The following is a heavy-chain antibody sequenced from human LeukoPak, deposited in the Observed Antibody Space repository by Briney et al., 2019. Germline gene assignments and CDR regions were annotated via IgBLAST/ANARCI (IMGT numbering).Heavy chain of an antibody. Sequence: SVKVSCKASGGTFSSYAISWVRQAPGQGPEWMGGIIPIFGTANYAQKFQGRVTITADKSTSTAYMELSSLRSEDTAVYYCARGATVPSRRYFDYWGQGTLVTVSS. D-gene: IGHD4-17*01. CDR3: ARGATVPSRRYFDY. V-gene: IGHV1-69*06. J-gene: IGHJ4*02. CDR2: IIPIFGTA. CDR1: GGTFSSYA.